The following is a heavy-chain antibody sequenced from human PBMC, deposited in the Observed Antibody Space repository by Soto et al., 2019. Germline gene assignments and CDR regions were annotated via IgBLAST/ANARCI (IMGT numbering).Heavy chain of an antibody. J-gene: IGHJ6*02. Sequence: SETLSLTCTVSGGSISSSSYYWGWIRQPPGKGLEWIGSIYYSGSTYYNPSLKSRVTISVDTSKNQFSLKLSSVTAADTAVYYCARQPPFRSSSSGTYGMDVWGQGTTVTVSS. CDR2: IYYSGST. D-gene: IGHD6-6*01. V-gene: IGHV4-39*01. CDR3: ARQPPFRSSSSGTYGMDV. CDR1: GGSISSSSYY.